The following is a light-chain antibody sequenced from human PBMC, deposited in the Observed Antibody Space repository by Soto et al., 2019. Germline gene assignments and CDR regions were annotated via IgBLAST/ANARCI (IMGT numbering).Light chain of an antibody. J-gene: IGKJ1*01. CDR1: QSVSSSY. CDR3: QQYDSSPKT. CDR2: GAS. V-gene: IGKV3-20*01. Sequence: IVLKQSPATPPSAAGEGATLSCTASQSVSSSYLAWYQQTPGQAPRLLIYGASSRATGIPDRFSGSGSGTDFTLTISRLEPEDFAVYYCQQYDSSPKTFGQGTKVDIK.